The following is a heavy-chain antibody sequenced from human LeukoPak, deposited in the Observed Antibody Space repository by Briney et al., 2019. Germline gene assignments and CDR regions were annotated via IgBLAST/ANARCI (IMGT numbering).Heavy chain of an antibody. CDR2: INHSGST. V-gene: IGHV4-34*01. D-gene: IGHD3-22*01. Sequence: PSETLSLTCAVYGGSFSGYYWSWIRQPPGKGLEWIGEINHSGSTNYNPSLKSRVTISVDTSKNQFSLKLSSVTAADTAVYYCARLPYYYDSSGYYYFSFDYWGQGTLVTVSS. CDR1: GGSFSGYY. J-gene: IGHJ4*02. CDR3: ARLPYYYDSSGYYYFSFDY.